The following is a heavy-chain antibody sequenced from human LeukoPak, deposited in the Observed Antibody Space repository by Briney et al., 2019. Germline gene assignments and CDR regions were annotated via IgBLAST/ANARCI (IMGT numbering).Heavy chain of an antibody. CDR3: AKDGDGYHN. J-gene: IGHJ4*02. Sequence: PGGSLRLSCAASGFTFSNYAMSWVRQAPGKGLEWVANIKEDGSAQYYADSVKGRFTISRDNTKNSLYLQMNSLTAEDTAMYYCAKDGDGYHNWGQGALVTVSS. CDR1: GFTFSNYA. CDR2: IKEDGSAQ. D-gene: IGHD3-9*01. V-gene: IGHV3-7*01.